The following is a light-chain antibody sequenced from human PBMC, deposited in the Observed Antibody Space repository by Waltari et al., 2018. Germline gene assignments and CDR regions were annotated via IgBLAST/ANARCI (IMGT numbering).Light chain of an antibody. CDR2: GNN. Sequence: QSVLTQPPSASGTPGQSVTISGSGGSSNIGTNYVCWYQQPPETAPNLPLYGNNRRPSGVPDRFPGSKSGTSASLAISGLRSEDEADYYCAAWDDNLSGWVFGGGTKLTVL. V-gene: IGLV1-47*01. CDR1: SSNIGTNY. J-gene: IGLJ2*01. CDR3: AAWDDNLSGWV.